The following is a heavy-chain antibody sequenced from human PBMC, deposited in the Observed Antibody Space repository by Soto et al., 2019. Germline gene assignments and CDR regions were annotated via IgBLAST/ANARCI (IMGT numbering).Heavy chain of an antibody. CDR2: IYYSGST. V-gene: IGHV4-59*12. CDR3: ARDLGNLDAFDI. Sequence: PSETLSLTCTVSGGSISSYYWSWIRQPPGKGLEWIGYIYYSGSTNYNPSLKSRVTISVDTSKNQFSLKLSSVTAADTAVYYCARDLGNLDAFDIWGQGTMVTVSS. J-gene: IGHJ3*02. D-gene: IGHD4-4*01. CDR1: GGSISSYY.